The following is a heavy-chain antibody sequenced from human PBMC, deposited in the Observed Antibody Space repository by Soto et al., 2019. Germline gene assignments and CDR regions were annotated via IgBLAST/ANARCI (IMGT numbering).Heavy chain of an antibody. CDR2: MNPNSGNT. V-gene: IGHV1-8*01. CDR1: GYTFTNYD. Sequence: ASVKVSCKASGYTFTNYDINWVRQATGQGLEWMGWMNPNSGNTGYAQKFQGRVTMTRDTSITTAYMELSSLTSEDTAVYYCARGQSWYFYGSERYSYWGQGTRVTVSS. D-gene: IGHD3-10*01. CDR3: ARGQSWYFYGSERYSY. J-gene: IGHJ4*02.